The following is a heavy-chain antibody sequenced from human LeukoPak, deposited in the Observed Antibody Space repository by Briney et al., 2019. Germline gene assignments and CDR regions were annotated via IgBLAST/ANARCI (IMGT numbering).Heavy chain of an antibody. V-gene: IGHV4-59*01. CDR2: IYYSGST. D-gene: IGHD5-12*01. CDR1: GGSISSYF. J-gene: IGHJ4*02. Sequence: PSETLSLTCTVSGGSISSYFWSWVRQPPGKGLEWMGYIYYSGSTNYTPSLKSRVTISVDTSKNQFSLKLASVTTADTAVYYCARDRWLGYWGQGTLVTVSS. CDR3: ARDRWLGY.